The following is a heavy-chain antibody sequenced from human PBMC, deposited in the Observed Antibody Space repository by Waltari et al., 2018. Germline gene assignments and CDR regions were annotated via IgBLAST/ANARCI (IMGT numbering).Heavy chain of an antibody. J-gene: IGHJ4*02. CDR3: ARSTRDGYNSDY. CDR2: IYTSGST. V-gene: IGHV4-61*02. D-gene: IGHD5-12*01. Sequence: QVQLQESGPGLVKPSQTLSLTCTVSDGSISSDTYYWSWIRQPAGKGLEWIGRIYTSGSTNYNPSLKSRVTISVDTSKNQFSLKLSSVTAADTAVYYCARSTRDGYNSDYWGQGTLVTVSS. CDR1: DGSISSDTYY.